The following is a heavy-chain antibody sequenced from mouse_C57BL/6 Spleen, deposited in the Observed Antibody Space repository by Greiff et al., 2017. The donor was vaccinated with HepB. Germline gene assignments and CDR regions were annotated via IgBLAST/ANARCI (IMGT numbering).Heavy chain of an antibody. CDR3: ARSGYSNGAMDY. CDR1: GYTFTSYW. Sequence: VQLKQPGAELVKPGASVKLSCKASGYTFTSYWMHWVKQRPGQGLEWIGMIHPNSGSTNYNEKFKSKATLTVDKSSSTAYMQLSSLTSEDSAVYYCARSGYSNGAMDYWGQGTSVTVSS. CDR2: IHPNSGST. D-gene: IGHD2-5*01. V-gene: IGHV1-64*01. J-gene: IGHJ4*01.